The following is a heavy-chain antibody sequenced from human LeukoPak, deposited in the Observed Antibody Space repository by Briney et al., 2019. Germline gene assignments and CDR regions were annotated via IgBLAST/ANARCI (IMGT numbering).Heavy chain of an antibody. CDR1: GGSFSGYY. D-gene: IGHD3-3*01. CDR2: IKHDGSEK. CDR3: ATDRGWRTSGYYLYYFEY. Sequence: ETLSLTCAVYGGSFSGYYWSWVRQAPGKGLEWVASIKHDGSEKYYVDSVRGRFTISRDNTMNSLYLQMSSLRAEDTAVYYCATDRGWRTSGYYLYYFEYWGQGTLVTFSS. J-gene: IGHJ4*02. V-gene: IGHV3-7*01.